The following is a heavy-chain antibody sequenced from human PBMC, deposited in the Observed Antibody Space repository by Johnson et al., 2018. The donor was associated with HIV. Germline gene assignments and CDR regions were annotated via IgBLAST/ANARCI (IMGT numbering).Heavy chain of an antibody. CDR3: ARDPAIRWSEWDAFDI. CDR1: GFTFSSYA. CDR2: ISYDGSNK. Sequence: QVQLVESGGGVVQPGRSLRLSCAASGFTFSSYAMHWVRQAPGKGLEWVAVISYDGSNKYYADSVKGRFTISRDNSKNTLYLQMNSLRAEDTAVYYCARDPAIRWSEWDAFDIWGQGTMVTVSS. J-gene: IGHJ3*02. D-gene: IGHD2-15*01. V-gene: IGHV3-30*14.